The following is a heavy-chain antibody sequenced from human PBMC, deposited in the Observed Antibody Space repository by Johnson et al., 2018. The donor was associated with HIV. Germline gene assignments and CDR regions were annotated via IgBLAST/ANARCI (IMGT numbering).Heavy chain of an antibody. CDR3: ARDATPWGGDHVGYAFDL. Sequence: VQLVESGGGLVQPGGSLRLSCAASGFTFSSYAMSWVRQAPGKGLECLAYISSSGSPIYYTDSVKGRFTISRDNSKNSLYLEMNSLRAEDTALYYCARDATPWGGDHVGYAFDLWGQGTMVTVSS. CDR1: GFTFSSYA. V-gene: IGHV3-48*04. J-gene: IGHJ3*01. CDR2: ISSSGSPI. D-gene: IGHD4-17*01.